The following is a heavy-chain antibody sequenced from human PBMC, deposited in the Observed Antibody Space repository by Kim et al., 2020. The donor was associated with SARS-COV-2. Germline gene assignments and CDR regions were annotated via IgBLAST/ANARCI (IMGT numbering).Heavy chain of an antibody. J-gene: IGHJ4*02. V-gene: IGHV1-24*01. CDR2: FDPEDDKI. Sequence: ASVKVSCKVSGYTLTELSMHWVRQAPGKGLEWMGDFDPEDDKIIYAQKFQGRVTMTEDTSTDTAYMELSSLRSEDTAVYYCARGRLAFLGNYPGDFDYWGQGTLVTVSS. CDR3: ARGRLAFLGNYPGDFDY. D-gene: IGHD3-16*02. CDR1: GYTLTELS.